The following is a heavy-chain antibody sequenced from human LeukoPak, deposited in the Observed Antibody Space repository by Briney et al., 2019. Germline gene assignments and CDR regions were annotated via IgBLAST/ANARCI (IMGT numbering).Heavy chain of an antibody. CDR1: GFTFSSYG. J-gene: IGHJ4*02. D-gene: IGHD3-16*01. CDR2: IRHDGSIK. CDR3: ATDSLADIDY. V-gene: IGHV3-30*02. Sequence: GGSLRLSCAASGFTFSSYGMYWVRQAPGKGLEWVAFIRHDGSIKNYADSVKGRSTISRDNSKNTLYLQMNSLRAEDTAVYYCATDSLADIDYWGQGTLVTVSS.